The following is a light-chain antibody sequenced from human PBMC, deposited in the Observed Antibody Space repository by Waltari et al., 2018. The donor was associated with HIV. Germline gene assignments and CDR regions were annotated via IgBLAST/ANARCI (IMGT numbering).Light chain of an antibody. J-gene: IGLJ3*02. CDR3: GTWDISLNAGV. CDR2: ENN. CDR1: SSNTGNNS. Sequence: QSVLTQPPSVSAAPGQKVTIPCSGSSSNTGNNSVYWYQQFTRAAPKLLIFENNKRPSGIPDRFSGSKSGTSATLDITGLQTGDEGDYYCGTWDISLNAGVFGGGTKLTVL. V-gene: IGLV1-51*02.